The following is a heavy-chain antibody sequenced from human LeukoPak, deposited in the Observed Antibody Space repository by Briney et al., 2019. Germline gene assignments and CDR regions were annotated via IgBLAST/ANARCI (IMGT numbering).Heavy chain of an antibody. D-gene: IGHD6-19*01. J-gene: IGHJ6*02. Sequence: PSETLSLTCTVSGGSISGYYWSWIRQPPGKGLEWIGYIYYSGSTNYNPSLKSRVTISVDTSKNQFSLKLSSVTAADTAVYYCAREQWPGNYYGMDVWGQGTTVTVSS. CDR1: GGSISGYY. V-gene: IGHV4-59*01. CDR2: IYYSGST. CDR3: AREQWPGNYYGMDV.